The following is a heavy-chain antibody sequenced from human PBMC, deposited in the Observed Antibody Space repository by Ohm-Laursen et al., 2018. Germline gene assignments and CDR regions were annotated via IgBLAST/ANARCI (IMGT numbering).Heavy chain of an antibody. CDR2: IVVGSGNT. J-gene: IGHJ4*02. Sequence: SVKVSCKASGFTFTSSAVQWVRQARGQRLEWIGWIVVGSGNTNYARKFQERVTITRDMSTSTAYMELSSLRSEGTAVYYCVRIDIIQVQGNRHGDFAYWGRGTLVTVSS. V-gene: IGHV1-58*01. CDR3: VRIDIIQVQGNRHGDFAY. CDR1: GFTFTSSA. D-gene: IGHD2-15*01.